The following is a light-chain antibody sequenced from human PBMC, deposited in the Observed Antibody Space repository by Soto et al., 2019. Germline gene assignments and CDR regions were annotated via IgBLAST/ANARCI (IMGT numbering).Light chain of an antibody. CDR2: GAS. J-gene: IGKJ2*01. V-gene: IGKV3-15*01. Sequence: DIVLTQSPATQSVSPGERATLSCRASQSVSTNLAWYQQKPGQAPRLLIYGASTRATGIPARFSGSGSGTEFTLTISSLQSEDFAVYYCQKYYGIPETCGQGTKVDIK. CDR1: QSVSTN. CDR3: QKYYGIPET.